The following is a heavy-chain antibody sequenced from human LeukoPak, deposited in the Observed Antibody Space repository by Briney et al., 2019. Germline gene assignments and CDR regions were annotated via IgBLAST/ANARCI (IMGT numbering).Heavy chain of an antibody. CDR1: GGTFSSYA. CDR3: ARDQSSYYYDSSGYTRGKRAHRYYFDY. V-gene: IGHV1-69*05. Sequence: ASVKVSCKASGGTFSSYAISWVRQAPGQGLEWMGGIIPIFGTANYAQKFQGRVTITTDESTSTAYMELSSLRSEDTAVYYCARDQSSYYYDSSGYTRGKRAHRYYFDYWGLGTLVTVSS. J-gene: IGHJ4*02. CDR2: IIPIFGTA. D-gene: IGHD3-22*01.